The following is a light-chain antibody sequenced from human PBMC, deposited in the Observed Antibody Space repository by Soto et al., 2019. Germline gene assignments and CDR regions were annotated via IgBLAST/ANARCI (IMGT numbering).Light chain of an antibody. CDR1: QSVSSN. J-gene: IGKJ1*01. Sequence: EIVMTQSPATLSVSPGERATLSCRASQSVSSNLAWYQQKPGQAPRLLIYGASTRATGIPARFSGSGSGTEFTLTISSLQSEDFAVYYCQQYNNWPPAWTFGQATQVDIK. CDR2: GAS. CDR3: QQYNNWPPAWT. V-gene: IGKV3-15*01.